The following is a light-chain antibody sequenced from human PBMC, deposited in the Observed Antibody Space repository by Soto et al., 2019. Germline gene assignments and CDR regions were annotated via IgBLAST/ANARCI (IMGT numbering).Light chain of an antibody. CDR1: QGISSY. V-gene: IGKV1-9*01. J-gene: IGKJ4*01. CDR2: GAS. CDR3: QHVLGHPLT. Sequence: IQLTQSPSSLSASVGDRVTITCRASQGISSYLAWYQQKPGKAPELLIYGASALQSGVPSRFSGSGSGTDFTLTISSLQPEDFATYYCQHVLGHPLTLGGGTKVDIK.